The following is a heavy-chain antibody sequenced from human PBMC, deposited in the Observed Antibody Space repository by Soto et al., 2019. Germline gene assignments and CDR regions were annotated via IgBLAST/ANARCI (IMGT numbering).Heavy chain of an antibody. D-gene: IGHD5-18*01. CDR3: AHRPYGYKYYFDY. V-gene: IGHV2-5*02. CDR1: GFSLSTRGVG. Sequence: QITLKESGPTLVKPTQTLTLTCTFSGFSLSTRGVGVGWFRQPPGRALEWLALIYWDDDKRYSPSLQNRLTITRDTSKTQVVLTMTNVDPVDTATYYCAHRPYGYKYYFDYWGQGTLVTVSS. J-gene: IGHJ4*02. CDR2: IYWDDDK.